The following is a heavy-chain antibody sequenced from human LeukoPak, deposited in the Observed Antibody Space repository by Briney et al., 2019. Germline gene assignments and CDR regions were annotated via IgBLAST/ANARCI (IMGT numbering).Heavy chain of an antibody. V-gene: IGHV3-21*01. CDR3: AREVEGSWYSSGWHCNWFDP. CDR2: ISSSSSYI. Sequence: PGGSLRLSCAASGFTFSSYSMNWVRQAPGKGLEWVSSISSSSSYIYYADSVKGRFTISRDNAKNSLYLQMNSLRAEDTAVYYCAREVEGSWYSSGWHCNWFDPWGRGTLVTVSS. J-gene: IGHJ5*02. D-gene: IGHD6-19*01. CDR1: GFTFSSYS.